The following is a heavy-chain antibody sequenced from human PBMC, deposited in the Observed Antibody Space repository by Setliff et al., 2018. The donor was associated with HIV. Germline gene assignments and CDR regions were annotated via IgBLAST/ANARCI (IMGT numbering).Heavy chain of an antibody. CDR2: INQDASKK. Sequence: LRLSCEASGFTFSSYWMSWVRQAPGKGLEWVANINQDASKKYYVDSVKGRFTISRDNAKNSLSLQMNSLRDEDTAVYYCAREGGSSGYCGYFDYWGQGTLVTVSS. V-gene: IGHV3-7*01. D-gene: IGHD3-22*01. CDR3: AREGGSSGYCGYFDY. J-gene: IGHJ4*02. CDR1: GFTFSSYW.